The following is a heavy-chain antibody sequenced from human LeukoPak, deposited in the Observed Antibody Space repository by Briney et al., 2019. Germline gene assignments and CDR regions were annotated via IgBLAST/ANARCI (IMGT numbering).Heavy chain of an antibody. Sequence: GGSLRLSCAASGFTFSSYGMHWVRQAPGKGLXXXAVISYDGSNXXYADSVKGRFTISRDNSKNTLYLQMNSLRAEDTAVYYCAKGRSGWEYYFDYWGQGTLVTVSS. V-gene: IGHV3-30*18. CDR3: AKGRSGWEYYFDY. D-gene: IGHD6-19*01. J-gene: IGHJ4*02. CDR1: GFTFSSYG. CDR2: ISYDGSNX.